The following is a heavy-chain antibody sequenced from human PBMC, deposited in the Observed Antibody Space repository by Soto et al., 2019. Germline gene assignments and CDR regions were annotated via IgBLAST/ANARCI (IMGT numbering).Heavy chain of an antibody. Sequence: SETLSLTCAVSGGSIISGGYSWSWIRQPPGKGLEWIGYIYHSGSTYYNPSLKSRVTISVDRSKNQFSLKLSSVTAADTAVYYCARGQVVAAQHWGQGTLVTVSS. CDR2: IYHSGST. CDR3: ARGQVVAAQH. CDR1: GGSIISGGYS. J-gene: IGHJ4*02. V-gene: IGHV4-30-2*01. D-gene: IGHD2-15*01.